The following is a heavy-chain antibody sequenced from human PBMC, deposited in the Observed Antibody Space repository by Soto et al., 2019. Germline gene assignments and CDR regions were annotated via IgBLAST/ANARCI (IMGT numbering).Heavy chain of an antibody. V-gene: IGHV1-18*01. CDR2: ISPYNDNT. CDR3: VLGHGSGGTCYSGYYGMDV. J-gene: IGHJ6*02. CDR1: GFTFSTYG. Sequence: ASVKVSCKASGFTFSTYGLTWVRQAPGQGLEWLGWISPYNDNTDYAQKVQGRVTMTTETSTNTAYMELRSLRSDDTAVYYCVLGHGSGGTCYSGYYGMDVWGQGTTVTVSS. D-gene: IGHD2-15*01.